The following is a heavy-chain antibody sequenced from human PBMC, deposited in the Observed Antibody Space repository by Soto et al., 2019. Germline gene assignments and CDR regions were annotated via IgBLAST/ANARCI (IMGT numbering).Heavy chain of an antibody. CDR2: ISSSSSYI. D-gene: IGHD3-10*01. J-gene: IGHJ6*03. CDR3: ARDAPYYYGSGSSPPSDYYYYYMDV. Sequence: GGSLRLSCAASGFTFSSYSMNWVRQAPGKGLEWVSSISSSSSYIYYADSVKGRFTISRDNAKNSLYLQMNSLRAEDTAVYYCARDAPYYYGSGSSPPSDYYYYYMDVWGKGTTVTVSS. CDR1: GFTFSSYS. V-gene: IGHV3-21*01.